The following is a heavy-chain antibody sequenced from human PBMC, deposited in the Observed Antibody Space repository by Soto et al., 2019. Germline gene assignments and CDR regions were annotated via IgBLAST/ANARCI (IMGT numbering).Heavy chain of an antibody. V-gene: IGHV5-51*01. CDR2: IYPGDSDT. Sequence: GESLKISCKGSGYSFTSYWIGWVRKMPGKGLEWMGIIYPGDSDTRYSPSFQGQVTISADKSISTAYLQWSSLKASDTAMYYCASFHYDSSGYYQDFDYWGQGTLVTVSS. D-gene: IGHD3-22*01. CDR1: GYSFTSYW. CDR3: ASFHYDSSGYYQDFDY. J-gene: IGHJ4*02.